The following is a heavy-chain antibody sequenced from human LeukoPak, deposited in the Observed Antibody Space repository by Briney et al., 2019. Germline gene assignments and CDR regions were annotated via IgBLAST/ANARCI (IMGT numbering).Heavy chain of an antibody. Sequence: SSVKVSCKASGGTFSSYAISWVRQAPGQGLEWMGRIIPIFGIANYAQKFQGRVTITADKSTSTAYMELSSLRSEDTAVYYCARGVDSGYDSYYYYYGMDVWGKGTTVTVSS. CDR3: ARGVDSGYDSYYYYYGMDV. CDR2: IIPIFGIA. V-gene: IGHV1-69*04. CDR1: GGTFSSYA. J-gene: IGHJ6*04. D-gene: IGHD5-12*01.